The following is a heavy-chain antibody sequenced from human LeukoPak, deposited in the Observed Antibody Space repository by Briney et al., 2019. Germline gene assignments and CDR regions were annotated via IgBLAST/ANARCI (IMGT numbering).Heavy chain of an antibody. D-gene: IGHD3-10*01. CDR1: GFTFSSYR. V-gene: IGHV3-21*01. J-gene: IGHJ4*02. CDR2: LSGSSSYI. CDR3: ARESEYYGSGSYYINDY. Sequence: GGSLRLSCAASGFTFSSYRMSWVRQAPGKGLEWVSSLSGSSSYIYYADSLQGRFTISRVNAKNSLYLQMNSLRAEDTALYFCARESEYYGSGSYYINDYWGQGTLVTVSS.